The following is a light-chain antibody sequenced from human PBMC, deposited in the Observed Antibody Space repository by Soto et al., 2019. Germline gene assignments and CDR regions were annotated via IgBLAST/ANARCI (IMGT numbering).Light chain of an antibody. J-gene: IGKJ1*01. CDR1: QGITNY. V-gene: IGKV1-27*01. CDR2: AAS. Sequence: DIQMTQSPSSLSASVGDRVSITCRASQGITNYLAWYQQKAGKAPKLLIYAASTLQSGVPSRFSGSGSGTDFSLTISILQPEDVATYYCQKYNGAPWTFGHGTKVEIK. CDR3: QKYNGAPWT.